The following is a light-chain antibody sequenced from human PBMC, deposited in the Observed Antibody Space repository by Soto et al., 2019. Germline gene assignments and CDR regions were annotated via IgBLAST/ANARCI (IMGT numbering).Light chain of an antibody. CDR3: QQYGGSPPYT. J-gene: IGKJ2*01. Sequence: EIVLTQSPGTLSLSPGERATLSCRASQSVSSSYVAWYQQKPGQAPRLLIYGASSRATGIPDRFSGSGSGTDFTLTISRLEPEDFAVYYCQQYGGSPPYTFGRGTKLEI. CDR2: GAS. CDR1: QSVSSSY. V-gene: IGKV3-20*01.